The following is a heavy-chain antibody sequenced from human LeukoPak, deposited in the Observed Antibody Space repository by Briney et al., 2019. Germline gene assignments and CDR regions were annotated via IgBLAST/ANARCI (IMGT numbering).Heavy chain of an antibody. Sequence: GASVKVSCKASGYTFTSYDINWVRQATGQGLEWMGWMNPNSGNTGYAQKFQGRVTITRNTSISTAYMELSSLRSEDTAVYYCARGGNNLVVPAAMTGGYYYYYMDVWGKGTTVTVSS. CDR1: GYTFTSYD. CDR3: ARGGNNLVVPAAMTGGYYYYYMDV. V-gene: IGHV1-8*03. J-gene: IGHJ6*03. D-gene: IGHD2-2*01. CDR2: MNPNSGNT.